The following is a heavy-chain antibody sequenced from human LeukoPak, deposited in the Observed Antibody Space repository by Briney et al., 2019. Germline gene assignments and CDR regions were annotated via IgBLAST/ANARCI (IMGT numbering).Heavy chain of an antibody. CDR1: GGSFSGYY. Sequence: SETLSLTCVVSGGSFSGYYWSWIRQTPGKGLEWIGEIIHSGRTNYSPSLKSRVTLSVDMSRNQFSLRLKSVTAADTAVYFCARGNVIMLYAVLDYWGQGTMVTVSS. CDR3: ARGNVIMLYAVLDY. CDR2: IIHSGRT. V-gene: IGHV4-34*01. J-gene: IGHJ4*02. D-gene: IGHD2-8*01.